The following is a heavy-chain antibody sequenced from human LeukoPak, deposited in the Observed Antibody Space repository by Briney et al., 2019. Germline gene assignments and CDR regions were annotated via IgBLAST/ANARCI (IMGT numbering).Heavy chain of an antibody. CDR2: IYSSVST. D-gene: IGHD3-3*01. CDR1: GYSISSGYY. CDR3: ARVRFLEWPVPMDV. J-gene: IGHJ6*03. V-gene: IGHV4-38-2*02. Sequence: PSETLSLTCTVSGYSISSGYYWGWIRQPPGKGLEWIGYIYSSVSTYYNPSLNSRVTIWFDTSKNQISLRLSSVTAADTAVYYCARVRFLEWPVPMDVWGKGTTVTVSS.